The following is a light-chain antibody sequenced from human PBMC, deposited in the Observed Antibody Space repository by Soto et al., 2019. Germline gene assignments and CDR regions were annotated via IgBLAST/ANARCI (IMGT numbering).Light chain of an antibody. CDR2: WAS. J-gene: IGKJ1*01. CDR1: QSVLYSSNNKNY. Sequence: DIVMTQSPDSLAVSLGERATINCKYSQSVLYSSNNKNYLAWYQQKPGQPPKLLIYWASTRESGVPDRFSGSRSGTDFTLTISSLQAEDVSVYYCQQYYSTPTFGQGTKVEIK. CDR3: QQYYSTPT. V-gene: IGKV4-1*01.